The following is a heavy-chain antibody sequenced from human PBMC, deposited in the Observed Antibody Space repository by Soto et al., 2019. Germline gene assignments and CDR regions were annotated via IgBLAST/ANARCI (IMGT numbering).Heavy chain of an antibody. D-gene: IGHD6-13*01. J-gene: IGHJ5*02. CDR1: GRSISSGDYY. CDR2: IYYSGST. V-gene: IGHV4-30-4*01. Sequence: QVQLQESGPGLVKPSQTLSLTCTVSGRSISSGDYYWSWIRQPPGKGLEWIGYIYYSGSTYYNPSLESRVTISVDTSKNQSSLKLSSVTAADTAVYYCARERPDGSRLDPWGQGTLVTVSS. CDR3: ARERPDGSRLDP.